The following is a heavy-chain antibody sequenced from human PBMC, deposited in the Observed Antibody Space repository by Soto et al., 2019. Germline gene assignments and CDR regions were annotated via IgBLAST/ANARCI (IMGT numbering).Heavy chain of an antibody. V-gene: IGHV4-31*03. J-gene: IGHJ5*02. CDR2: IYYSGST. CDR3: ARGLWAAAGLNWFDP. Sequence: PSDTLSLTCTVSGGSISSGGYYWSWIRQHPGKGLEWIGYIYYSGSTYYNPSLKSRVTISVDTSKNQFSLKLSSVTAADTAVYYCARGLWAAAGLNWFDPWGQGXLVTVSS. D-gene: IGHD6-13*01. CDR1: GGSISSGGYY.